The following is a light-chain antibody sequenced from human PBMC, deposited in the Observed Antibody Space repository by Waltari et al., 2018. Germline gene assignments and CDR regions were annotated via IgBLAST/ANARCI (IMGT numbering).Light chain of an antibody. CDR1: QYATNGY. J-gene: IGKJ1*01. Sequence: EVVLTQSLVTLSLSPGERATLSCMASQYATNGYFAWYHQKPGQAPSVLIFDASSRATGIPDRFSGSGSGTDFTLTITRLEPEDFAVYHWQQYGSLPWTFGQGTKVEMK. CDR2: DAS. V-gene: IGKV3-20*01. CDR3: QQYGSLPWT.